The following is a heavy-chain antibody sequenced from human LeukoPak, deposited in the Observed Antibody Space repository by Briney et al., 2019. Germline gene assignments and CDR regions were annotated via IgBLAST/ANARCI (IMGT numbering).Heavy chain of an antibody. CDR1: GYTLTELS. CDR2: FDPEDGET. CDR3: ARDYTYIAAANKNWFDP. J-gene: IGHJ5*02. V-gene: IGHV1-24*01. Sequence: GASVKVSCKVSGYTLTELSMHWVRQAPGKGLEWMGGFDPEDGETIYAQKFQGRVTMTRDTSTSTVYMELSSLRSEDTAVYYCARDYTYIAAANKNWFDPWGQGTLVTVSS. D-gene: IGHD6-13*01.